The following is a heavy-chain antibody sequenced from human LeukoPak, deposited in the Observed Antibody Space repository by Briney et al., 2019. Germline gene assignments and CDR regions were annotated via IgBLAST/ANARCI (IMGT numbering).Heavy chain of an antibody. CDR3: ARACRSYYDFWSGYYPPYYYGMDV. Sequence: ASVKVSYKASGYTFTSYAMNWVRQAPGQGLEWMGWINTNTGNPTYAQGFTGRFVFSLETSVSTAYLQISSLKAEDTAVYYCARACRSYYDFWSGYYPPYYYGMDVWGQGTTVTVSS. CDR1: GYTFTSYA. D-gene: IGHD3-3*01. V-gene: IGHV7-4-1*02. CDR2: INTNTGNP. J-gene: IGHJ6*02.